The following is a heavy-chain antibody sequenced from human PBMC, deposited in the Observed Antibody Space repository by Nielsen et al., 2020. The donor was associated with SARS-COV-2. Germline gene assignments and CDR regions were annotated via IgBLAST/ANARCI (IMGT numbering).Heavy chain of an antibody. CDR1: GVPFSSYA. Sequence: GESLKIPCTASGVPFSSYAMSWVRQAPGKGLEWVSAISASGISTYYADSVKGRFTISRDNSKKSLYLQMNSLRAEDTAVYYCARSTGSIRELEGYYYYYYGMDVWGQGTTVTVSS. CDR2: ISASGIST. D-gene: IGHD1-1*01. J-gene: IGHJ6*02. V-gene: IGHV3-23*01. CDR3: ARSTGSIRELEGYYYYYYGMDV.